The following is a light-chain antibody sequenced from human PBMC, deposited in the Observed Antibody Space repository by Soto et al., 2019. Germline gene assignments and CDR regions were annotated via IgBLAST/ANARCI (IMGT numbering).Light chain of an antibody. Sequence: EIELTQSPGTLSLSPGERATLSCRASQSVTSSYLAWYQHKPGQAPRLLIYGASSGATDIPDRFSGSGSGTDFTLTISRLEPEDFAVYYCQQYGSSPITFGQGTRLEIK. J-gene: IGKJ5*01. CDR3: QQYGSSPIT. CDR2: GAS. CDR1: QSVTSSY. V-gene: IGKV3-20*01.